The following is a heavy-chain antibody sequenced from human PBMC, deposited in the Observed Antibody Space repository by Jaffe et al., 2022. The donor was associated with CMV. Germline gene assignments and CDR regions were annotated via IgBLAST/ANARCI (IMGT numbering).Heavy chain of an antibody. J-gene: IGHJ6*03. V-gene: IGHV4-34*01. CDR3: ARGANYYDSSGYSPSYYMDV. CDR2: INHSGST. CDR1: GGSFSGYY. Sequence: QVQLQQWGAGLLKPSETLSLTCAVYGGSFSGYYWSWIRQPPGKGLEWIGEINHSGSTNYNPSLKSRVTISVDTSKNQFSLKLSSVTAADTAVYYCARGANYYDSSGYSPSYYMDVWGKGTTVTVSS. D-gene: IGHD3-22*01.